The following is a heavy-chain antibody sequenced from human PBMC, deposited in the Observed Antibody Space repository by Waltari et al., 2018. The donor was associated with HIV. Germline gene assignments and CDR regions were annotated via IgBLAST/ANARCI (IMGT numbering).Heavy chain of an antibody. Sequence: QVQLVQSGSELKKPGASVKVSCKASGYTFTNNAVNWVRQAPGQGLEWMGWINTTTGNPTEAQGFTGRFVFSLDTSVSTAYLQISSLKAEDTAFYYCARYTTGWYDSWGQGTLVTVSS. D-gene: IGHD6-19*01. CDR2: INTTTGNP. CDR3: ARYTTGWYDS. CDR1: GYTFTNNA. J-gene: IGHJ5*01. V-gene: IGHV7-4-1*02.